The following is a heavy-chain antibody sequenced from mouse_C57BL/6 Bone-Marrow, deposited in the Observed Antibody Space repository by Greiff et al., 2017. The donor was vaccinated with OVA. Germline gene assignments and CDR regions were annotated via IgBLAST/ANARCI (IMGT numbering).Heavy chain of an antibody. V-gene: IGHV1-81*01. CDR2: IYPRSGNT. J-gene: IGHJ3*01. D-gene: IGHD2-4*01. CDR1: GYTFTSYG. Sequence: VQLQQSGAELARPGASVKLSCKASGYTFTSYGISWVKQRTGQGLEWIGEIYPRSGNTYYNEKFKGKATLTADKSSSTAYMELRSLTSEDSAVYFGARVNYCDTFAYWGQGTLVTVSA. CDR3: ARVNYCDTFAY.